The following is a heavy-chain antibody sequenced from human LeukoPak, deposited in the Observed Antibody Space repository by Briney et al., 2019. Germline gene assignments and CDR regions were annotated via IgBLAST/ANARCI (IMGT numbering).Heavy chain of an antibody. J-gene: IGHJ4*02. D-gene: IGHD1-26*01. V-gene: IGHV3-23*01. CDR1: GFTFTNYG. CDR2: ISVGGGST. Sequence: GGSLRLSCAASGFTFTNYGMTWVRQAPGKGLEWVSRISVGGGSTFYADSVKGRFTISRDNSNNTLYLQMNSLRAEDTAVYYGARRDQNSVRHGDSDYWGQGTRVTVSS. CDR3: ARRDQNSVRHGDSDY.